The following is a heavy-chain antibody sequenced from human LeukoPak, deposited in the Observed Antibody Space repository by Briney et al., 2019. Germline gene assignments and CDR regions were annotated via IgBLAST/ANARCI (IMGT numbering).Heavy chain of an antibody. CDR1: GFTFSGYS. J-gene: IGHJ4*02. CDR3: AKGSDGDYGFDY. D-gene: IGHD4-17*01. Sequence: PGGSLRLSCTASGFTFSGYSMNWIRQAPGKGLEWVSSFGTRSTSIYHAGSVKGRFTISRDNSKNTLYLQMNSLRAEDTAVYYCAKGSDGDYGFDYWGQGTLVTVSS. V-gene: IGHV3-21*04. CDR2: FGTRSTSI.